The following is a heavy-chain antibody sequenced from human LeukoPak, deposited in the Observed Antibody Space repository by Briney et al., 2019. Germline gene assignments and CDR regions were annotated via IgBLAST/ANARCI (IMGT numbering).Heavy chain of an antibody. D-gene: IGHD3-10*01. CDR3: AREIFGSGGYPDF. CDR1: GFNFDTYA. J-gene: IGHJ4*02. V-gene: IGHV3-33*01. CDR2: IWHDGSHK. Sequence: GGSLRLSCAASGFNFDTYAMHWVRQAPGQGLEWVALIWHDGSHKFYSKSVRGQFTISRDNSKNTVYLQMNNLRPDDTAVYYCAREIFGSGGYPDFWGQGTLVTVSS.